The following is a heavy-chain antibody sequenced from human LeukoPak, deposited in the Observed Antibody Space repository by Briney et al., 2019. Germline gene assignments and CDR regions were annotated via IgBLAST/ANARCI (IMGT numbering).Heavy chain of an antibody. D-gene: IGHD3-22*01. CDR1: GGSISSGGYY. CDR3: ARRSSGETFDY. Sequence: PSQTLSLTCTVSGGSISSGGYYWSWIRQHPGKDLEWIGYIYYSGSTYYNPSLKSRITISVDTSKNQFSLKLSSVTAADTAVYYCARRSSGETFDYWGQGTLVTVSS. CDR2: IYYSGST. J-gene: IGHJ4*02. V-gene: IGHV4-31*03.